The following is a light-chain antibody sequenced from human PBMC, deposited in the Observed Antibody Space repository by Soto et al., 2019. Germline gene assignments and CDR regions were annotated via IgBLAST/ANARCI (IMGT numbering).Light chain of an antibody. Sequence: QSVLTQPPSASGSPGQSVTISCAGSSSDIGASNSVSWYQQHPGKAPKLLISEVTKRPSGVPDRFSGSKSGNTASLTVSGIQADDEADYYCGSKAGSNKHVVFGGGTKLTVL. V-gene: IGLV2-8*01. CDR3: GSKAGSNKHVV. J-gene: IGLJ2*01. CDR1: SSDIGASNS. CDR2: EVT.